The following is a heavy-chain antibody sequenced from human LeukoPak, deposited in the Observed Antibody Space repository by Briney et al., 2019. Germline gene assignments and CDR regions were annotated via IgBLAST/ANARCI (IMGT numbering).Heavy chain of an antibody. D-gene: IGHD6-19*01. V-gene: IGHV3-33*01. J-gene: IGHJ3*02. CDR3: ARVGIAVGGKGAFDI. CDR1: GFTFSSYG. CDR2: IWYDGSNK. Sequence: GGSLRLSCAASGFTFSSYGMHWVRQAPGKGLEWVAVIWYDGSNKYYADSVKGRFTISRDNAKNSLYLQMNSLRAEDTAVYYCARVGIAVGGKGAFDIWGQGTMVTVSS.